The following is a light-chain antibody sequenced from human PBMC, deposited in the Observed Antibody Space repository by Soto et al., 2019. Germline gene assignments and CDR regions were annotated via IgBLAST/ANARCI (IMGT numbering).Light chain of an antibody. Sequence: QSVLTQPASVSGSPGEWITISCTGTSSDFGGYNYVSWYQQHPVKAPKLMIYDVTNRPSGVSDRFSGSKSDNTASLTISGLQAEDEADYYCSSYTSSSTPYVFGTGTKVTVL. J-gene: IGLJ1*01. CDR1: SSDFGGYNY. CDR3: SSYTSSSTPYV. V-gene: IGLV2-14*01. CDR2: DVT.